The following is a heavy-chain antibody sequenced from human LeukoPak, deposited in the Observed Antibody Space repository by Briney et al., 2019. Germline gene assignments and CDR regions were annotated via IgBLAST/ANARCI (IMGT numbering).Heavy chain of an antibody. V-gene: IGHV3-30*04. J-gene: IGHJ4*02. CDR2: ISYDGSDK. D-gene: IGHD6-13*01. CDR1: GFNFGTYA. CDR3: ARDLVVAAADTAFGD. Sequence: GGSLRLSCAASGFNFGTYAIHWIRQAPGKGLEWVALISYDGSDKYYADSVKGRFTISRDNSKSTLYLQMDSLRTEDTAVYYCARDLVVAAADTAFGDWGQGTLVTVSS.